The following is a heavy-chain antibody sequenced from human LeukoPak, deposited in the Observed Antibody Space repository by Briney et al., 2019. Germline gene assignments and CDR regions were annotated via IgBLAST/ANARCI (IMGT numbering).Heavy chain of an antibody. CDR3: ARDARRIAARPGGHYYYYYYMDV. J-gene: IGHJ6*03. CDR1: GGTFSSYA. CDR2: IIPIFGTA. V-gene: IGHV1-69*05. D-gene: IGHD6-6*01. Sequence: SVTVSFTASGGTFSSYAISWVRQAPGQGLEWMGGIIPIFGTANYAQKFQGRVTITTDESTSTAYMELSSLRSEDTAVYYCARDARRIAARPGGHYYYYYYMDVWGKGTTVTVSS.